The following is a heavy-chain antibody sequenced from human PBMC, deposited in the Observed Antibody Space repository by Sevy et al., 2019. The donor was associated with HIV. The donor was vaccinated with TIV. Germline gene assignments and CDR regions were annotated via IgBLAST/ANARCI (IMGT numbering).Heavy chain of an antibody. J-gene: IGHJ6*02. V-gene: IGHV1-18*01. CDR1: GYTFTSYG. CDR2: ISAYNGNT. D-gene: IGHD6-6*01. Sequence: ASVKVSCKASGYTFTSYGMSWVRQAPGQGLEWMGWISAYNGNTNYAQKLQGRVTMTTDTSTSTAYMELRSLRSDDTAVYYCASESSYYYGMDVWGQGSTVTVSS. CDR3: ASESSYYYGMDV.